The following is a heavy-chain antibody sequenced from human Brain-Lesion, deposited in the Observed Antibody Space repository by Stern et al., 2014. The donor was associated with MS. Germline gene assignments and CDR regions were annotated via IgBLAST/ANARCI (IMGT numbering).Heavy chain of an antibody. CDR2: IKQDGSEE. J-gene: IGHJ6*02. V-gene: IGHV3-7*01. Sequence: LQLVESGGSLVQPGGSLRLSCAASGFTFSTYWMTWVRQAPGKGLERVANIKQDGSEEYYVDSVKCRFTISRDNAKRSLYLQMNSLRAEDTAVYYCTRDCGHWSCSLPYYYYGMDVWGQGTAVTVSS. D-gene: IGHD2-21*01. CDR1: GFTFSTYW. CDR3: TRDCGHWSCSLPYYYYGMDV.